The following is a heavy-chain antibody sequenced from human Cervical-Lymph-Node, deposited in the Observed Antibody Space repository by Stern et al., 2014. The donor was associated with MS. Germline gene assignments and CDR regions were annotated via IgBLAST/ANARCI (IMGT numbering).Heavy chain of an antibody. Sequence: QVQLQESGPGLVKPSQTLSLTCTVSGGSISSDDHYWGWIRQSPGKGLEWCAYIFCTGSSHYNPSLKSRVVISVDTYNSQFSLRLSSVTAADTAVYYCARRTYYSAAIDYWGQGTLVTVSS. D-gene: IGHD3-10*01. J-gene: IGHJ4*02. CDR2: IFCTGSS. V-gene: IGHV4-30-4*01. CDR1: GGSISSDDHY. CDR3: ARRTYYSAAIDY.